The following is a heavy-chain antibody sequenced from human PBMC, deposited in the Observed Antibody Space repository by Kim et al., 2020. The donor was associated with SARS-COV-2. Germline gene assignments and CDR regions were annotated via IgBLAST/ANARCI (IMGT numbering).Heavy chain of an antibody. CDR3: ARDRWELLPYYYYGMDV. CDR1: GYTFTSYD. CDR2: MNPNSGNT. D-gene: IGHD1-26*01. J-gene: IGHJ6*02. V-gene: IGHV1-8*01. Sequence: ASVKVSCKASGYTFTSYDINWVRQATGQGLEWMGWMNPNSGNTGYAQKFQGRVTMTRNTSISTAYMELSSLRSEDTAVYYCARDRWELLPYYYYGMDVGGQGTTVTVSS.